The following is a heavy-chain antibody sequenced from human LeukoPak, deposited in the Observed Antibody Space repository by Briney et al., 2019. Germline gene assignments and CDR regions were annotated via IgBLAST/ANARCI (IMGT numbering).Heavy chain of an antibody. V-gene: IGHV4-34*01. J-gene: IGHJ4*02. CDR1: GGSFSGYY. CDR2: INHSGST. Sequence: SETLSLTCAVYGGSFSGYYWSWIRQPPGKGLEWIGEINHSGSTNYNPSLKSRVTISVDTSKNQFSLKLSSVTAADTAVYYCATGSRLFDYWGRGTLVTVSS. CDR3: ATGSRLFDY. D-gene: IGHD3-10*01.